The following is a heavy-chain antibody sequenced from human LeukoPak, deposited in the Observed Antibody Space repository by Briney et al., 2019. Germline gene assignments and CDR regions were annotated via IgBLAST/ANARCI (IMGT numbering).Heavy chain of an antibody. CDR3: AKDEVAARPYYYYYMDV. CDR1: GFTFSSYG. CDR2: IRYDGSNK. Sequence: GGSLRLSCAASGFTFSSYGMHWVRQAPGKGLEWVAFIRYDGSNKYYADSVKGRFTISGDNSKNTLYLQMNSLRAEDTAVYYCAKDEVAARPYYYYYMDVWGKGTTVTVSS. V-gene: IGHV3-30*02. D-gene: IGHD6-6*01. J-gene: IGHJ6*03.